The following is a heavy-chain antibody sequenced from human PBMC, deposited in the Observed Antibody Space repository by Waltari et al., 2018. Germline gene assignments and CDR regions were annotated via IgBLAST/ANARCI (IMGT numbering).Heavy chain of an antibody. CDR3: NNRISTVDY. V-gene: IGHV3-49*04. CDR1: GFTFGDSG. J-gene: IGHJ4*02. Sequence: EVQLAESGGGLVQPGRSLRLSCSASGFTFGDSGVSWVRQAPGKGLEWVGFIKAKCYGGTTEYAASVRGRFTISRDDSKSIAYLQMNSLKTEDTAVYYCNNRISTVDYWGQGTLVTVSS. CDR2: IKAKCYGGTT. D-gene: IGHD2-21*01.